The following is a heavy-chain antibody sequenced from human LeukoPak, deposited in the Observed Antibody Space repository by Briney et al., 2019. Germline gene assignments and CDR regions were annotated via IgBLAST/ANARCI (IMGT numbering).Heavy chain of an antibody. D-gene: IGHD3-10*01. CDR2: ISYDGSNK. CDR1: GFTFNNYA. V-gene: IGHV3-30-3*01. CDR3: ARDVEGFGFDY. J-gene: IGHJ4*02. Sequence: GRSLRLSCAASGFTFNNYAMHWVRQAPGKGLEWVAVISYDGSNKYYADSVKGRFTISRDNSKNTLYLQMNSLRAEDTAVYYCARDVEGFGFDYWGQGTLVTVSS.